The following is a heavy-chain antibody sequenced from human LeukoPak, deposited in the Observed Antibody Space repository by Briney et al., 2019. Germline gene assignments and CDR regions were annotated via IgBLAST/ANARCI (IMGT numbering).Heavy chain of an antibody. V-gene: IGHV3-11*01. Sequence: GGSLRLSCAASGFTFSDYYMTWIRQAPGKGLEGVSYISSSGSTIYYADSVKGRFTISRDNAKNSLYLQMNSLRAEDTAVYYCARDGRVGTTADAFDIWGQGTTVTVSS. CDR1: GFTFSDYY. CDR3: ARDGRVGTTADAFDI. D-gene: IGHD1-7*01. CDR2: ISSSGSTI. J-gene: IGHJ3*02.